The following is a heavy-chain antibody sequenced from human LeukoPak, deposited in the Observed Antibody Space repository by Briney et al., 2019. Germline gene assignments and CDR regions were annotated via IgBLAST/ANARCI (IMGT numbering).Heavy chain of an antibody. CDR3: ARDRAPYYYDSSGPINGLTGV. CDR1: GFNFDDYV. D-gene: IGHD3-22*01. CDR2: IKQDGSEK. V-gene: IGHV3-7*01. Sequence: GGSLRLSCAASGFNFDDYVMNWVRQAPGKGLEWVANIKQDGSEKYYVDSVKGRFTISRDNAKNSLYLQMNSLRAEDTAVYYCARDRAPYYYDSSGPINGLTGVWGQGTLVTVSS. J-gene: IGHJ4*02.